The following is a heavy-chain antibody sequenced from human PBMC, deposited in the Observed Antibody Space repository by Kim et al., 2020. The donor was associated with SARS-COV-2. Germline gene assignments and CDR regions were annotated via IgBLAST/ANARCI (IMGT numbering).Heavy chain of an antibody. V-gene: IGHV3-21*01. CDR3: ARDLNPIAAAGTGDY. Sequence: DSVKGRLPITRDNAKNSLYLQMNTLRAEDTAVYYCARDLNPIAAAGTGDYWGQGTLVTVSS. D-gene: IGHD6-13*01. J-gene: IGHJ4*02.